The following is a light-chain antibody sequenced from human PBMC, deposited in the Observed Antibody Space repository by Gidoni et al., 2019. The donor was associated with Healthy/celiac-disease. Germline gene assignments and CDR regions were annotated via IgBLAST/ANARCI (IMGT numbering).Light chain of an antibody. Sequence: SYELTQPPSVSVPPGQTASITCSGDKLGDKYACWYQQKPGQSPVLVIYQGSKRPSGIPERFSGSNSGNTATLTISGTQAMDEADYYCQAWDIPVVFGGGTKLTVL. J-gene: IGLJ2*01. CDR3: QAWDIPVV. CDR1: KLGDKY. CDR2: QGS. V-gene: IGLV3-1*01.